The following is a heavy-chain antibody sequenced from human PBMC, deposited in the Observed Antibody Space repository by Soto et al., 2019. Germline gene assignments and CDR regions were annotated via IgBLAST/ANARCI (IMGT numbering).Heavy chain of an antibody. V-gene: IGHV4-31*03. CDR2: IYYSGST. Sequence: PSETLSLTCTVSGGSISSGGYYWSWIRQHPGKGLEWIGYIYYSGSTYYNPSLKSRVTISVDTSKNQFSLKLSSVTAADTAVYYCERLCFGLGIQYFDYWGQGTLVTVSS. CDR1: GGSISSGGYY. J-gene: IGHJ4*02. CDR3: ERLCFGLGIQYFDY. D-gene: IGHD3-10*01.